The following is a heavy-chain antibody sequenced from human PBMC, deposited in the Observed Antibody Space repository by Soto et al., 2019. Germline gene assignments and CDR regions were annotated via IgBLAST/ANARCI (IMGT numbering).Heavy chain of an antibody. J-gene: IGHJ4*02. V-gene: IGHV2-5*02. CDR1: GFSLSTSGVG. Sequence: SGPTLVNPTQTLTLTCTFSGFSLSTSGVGVGWIRQPPGKALEWLALIYWDDDKRYSPSLKSRLTITKNTSKNQVVLTMTNMDPVDTATYYCAHGSTPYDYIWGSSRDYFDYWGQGTLVTVSS. CDR2: IYWDDDK. D-gene: IGHD3-16*01. CDR3: AHGSTPYDYIWGSSRDYFDY.